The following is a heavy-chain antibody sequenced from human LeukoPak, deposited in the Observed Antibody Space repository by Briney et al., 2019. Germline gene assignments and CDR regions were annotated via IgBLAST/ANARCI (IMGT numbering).Heavy chain of an antibody. V-gene: IGHV4-34*01. CDR1: GGSFSGYY. Sequence: PSETLSLTCAVYGGSFSGYYWSWIRQPPGKGLEWIGEINHSGSTNYNPSLKSRVTISVDTSKNQFSLKLSSVTAADTAVYYCARGPYLMVYAIRHYYYGMDVWGQGTTVTVSS. D-gene: IGHD2-8*01. CDR2: INHSGST. CDR3: ARGPYLMVYAIRHYYYGMDV. J-gene: IGHJ6*02.